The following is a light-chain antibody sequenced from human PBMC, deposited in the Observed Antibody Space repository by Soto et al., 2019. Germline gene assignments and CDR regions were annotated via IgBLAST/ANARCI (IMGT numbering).Light chain of an antibody. V-gene: IGKV3-11*01. J-gene: IGKJ5*01. CDR3: QHRSSWPVT. Sequence: EVVLTQSPVTLSLSPGERATLSCRASQSVQSYLAWYQQKPSQAPRLLIYDSSNRATGVPARFSGSGSGTDFTLTISTLEPEDFAVYYCQHRSSWPVTFGQGTRLEIK. CDR1: QSVQSY. CDR2: DSS.